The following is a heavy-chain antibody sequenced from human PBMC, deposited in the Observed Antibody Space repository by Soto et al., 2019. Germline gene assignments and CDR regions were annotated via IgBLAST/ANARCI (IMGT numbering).Heavy chain of an antibody. Sequence: EVQLVESGGGLVQPGRSLRLSCAGSGFTFDDYAMHWVRQVPGKGLEWVSGISWNSGSIGYADAVKGRFTISRDNAKNSMYLQMNSLRAEGTDLYYCAKDMRTGSKSVGRPPVGPRAGIRGVFDYWGQGTRVTVSS. CDR3: AKDMRTGSKSVGRPPVGPRAGIRGVFDY. V-gene: IGHV3-9*01. D-gene: IGHD3-10*01. CDR2: ISWNSGSI. CDR1: GFTFDDYA. J-gene: IGHJ4*02.